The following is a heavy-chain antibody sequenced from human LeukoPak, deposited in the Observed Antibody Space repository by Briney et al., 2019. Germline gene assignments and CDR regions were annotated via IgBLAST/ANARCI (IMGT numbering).Heavy chain of an antibody. Sequence: SVKVSCKASGGTFSSYAISWVRQAPGQGLEWMGRIIPIPGIANYAQKFQGRVTITADKSTSAAYMELSSLRSEDTAVYYCARDLTTVTTYSNWFDPWGQGTLVTVSS. CDR1: GGTFSSYA. J-gene: IGHJ5*02. CDR2: IIPIPGIA. D-gene: IGHD4-4*01. V-gene: IGHV1-69*04. CDR3: ARDLTTVTTYSNWFDP.